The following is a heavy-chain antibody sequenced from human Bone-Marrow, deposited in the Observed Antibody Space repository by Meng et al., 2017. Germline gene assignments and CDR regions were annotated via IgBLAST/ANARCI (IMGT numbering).Heavy chain of an antibody. CDR3: ARRVSGSGLTTDWFDP. CDR1: GGSISSSNW. V-gene: IGHV4-4*02. J-gene: IGHJ5*02. CDR2: IYHSGST. D-gene: IGHD4-17*01. Sequence: VRLKGSGPGRVQPSGTPSLTSAVSGGSISSSNWWSWVRQPPGKGLEWIGEIYHSGSTNYNPSLKSRVTISVDKSKNQFSLKLSSVTAADTAVYYCARRVSGSGLTTDWFDPWGQGTLVTVSS.